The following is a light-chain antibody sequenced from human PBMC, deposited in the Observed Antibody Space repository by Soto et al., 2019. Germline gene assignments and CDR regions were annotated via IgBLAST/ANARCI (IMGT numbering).Light chain of an antibody. CDR1: QSISSW. Sequence: DTQMTQSPSTLSASVGDRVTITCRASQSISSWLAWYQQKPGKAPKLLIYKASYLESGVPSKFSGSGSGTEFTLTISSLQPDDFATYYCQHHRAFGPGTKVEIK. CDR3: QHHRA. CDR2: KAS. V-gene: IGKV1-5*03. J-gene: IGKJ1*01.